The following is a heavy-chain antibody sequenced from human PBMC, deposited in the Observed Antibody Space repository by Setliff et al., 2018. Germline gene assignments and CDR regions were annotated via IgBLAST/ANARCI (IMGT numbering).Heavy chain of an antibody. J-gene: IGHJ3*02. CDR1: GYTFTSYG. CDR3: ARDRREAFDI. Sequence: ASVKVSCKASGYTFTSYGISWVRQDPGQGLEWMGWISAYNGNTNYAQKLQGRVTMTTETSTSTSYMELRSLRSEDTAVYYCARDRREAFDIWGQGTMVTVSS. V-gene: IGHV1-18*01. CDR2: ISAYNGNT.